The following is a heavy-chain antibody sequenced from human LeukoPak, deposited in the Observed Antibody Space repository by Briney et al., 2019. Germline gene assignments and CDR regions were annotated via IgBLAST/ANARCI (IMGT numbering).Heavy chain of an antibody. V-gene: IGHV1-2*02. D-gene: IGHD4-17*01. CDR3: ARKGEQYGAYDH. J-gene: IGHJ5*02. CDR1: GYTFTCYF. CDR2: IHPNTGGP. Sequence: ASVKVSCKASGYTFTCYFLHWVRQAPGQGLEWMGWIHPNTGGPNYAEKFQGRVTMTRDTSINTAFMELSRLTSDDTAVYYCARKGEQYGAYDHWGQGTLVTVSS.